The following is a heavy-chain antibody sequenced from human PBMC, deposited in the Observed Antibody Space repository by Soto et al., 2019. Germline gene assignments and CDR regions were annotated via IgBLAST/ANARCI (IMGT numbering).Heavy chain of an antibody. V-gene: IGHV3-15*07. Sequence: GGSLRLSCAASGFTFSNAWMNWVRQAPGKGLEWVGRIKSKTDGGTTDYAAPVKGRFTISRDDSKNTLYLQMNSLKTEDTAVYYCTFRITMVRGVIDPYYFDYWGQGTLVTVSS. CDR2: IKSKTDGGTT. D-gene: IGHD3-10*01. J-gene: IGHJ4*02. CDR3: TFRITMVRGVIDPYYFDY. CDR1: GFTFSNAW.